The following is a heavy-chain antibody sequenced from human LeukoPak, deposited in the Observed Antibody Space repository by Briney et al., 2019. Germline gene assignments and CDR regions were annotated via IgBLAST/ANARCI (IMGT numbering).Heavy chain of an antibody. CDR2: IIPIFGTA. J-gene: IGHJ4*02. Sequence: SVKVSCKASGYTFTSYYVHWVRQAPGQGLEWMGGIIPIFGTANYAQKFQGRVTITADESTSTAHMELSSLRSEDTAVYYCARAPYYYDSSGYYYSFDCWGQGTLVTVSS. D-gene: IGHD3-22*01. CDR3: ARAPYYYDSSGYYYSFDC. CDR1: GYTFTSYY. V-gene: IGHV1-69*13.